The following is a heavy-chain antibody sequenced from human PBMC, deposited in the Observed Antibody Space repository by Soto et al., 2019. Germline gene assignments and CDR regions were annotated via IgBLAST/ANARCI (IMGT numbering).Heavy chain of an antibody. V-gene: IGHV3-7*01. CDR2: IKQDGSEI. Sequence: GGSLRLSCAASGVTFSIYWMSWVRQAPGKGLEWVANIKQDGSEIYYVDSVKGRFTISRDNAKNSLYLQMNSLRAEDTAVYYCARDWRAIFGWVYWGQGTLVTVSS. CDR3: ARDWRAIFGWVY. D-gene: IGHD3-3*01. J-gene: IGHJ4*02. CDR1: GVTFSIYW.